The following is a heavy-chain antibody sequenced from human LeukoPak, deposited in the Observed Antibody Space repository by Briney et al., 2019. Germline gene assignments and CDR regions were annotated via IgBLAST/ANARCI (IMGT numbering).Heavy chain of an antibody. Sequence: PGGSLRLSCAASGFTFSSYGMHWVRQAPGKGLEWVAFIRYDGSNKYYADSVKGRFTISRDNSKNTLYLQMNSLRAEDTAVYYCAKEAVVPAAYYYYYYMDVWGKGTTVTISS. CDR1: GFTFSSYG. V-gene: IGHV3-30*02. CDR2: IRYDGSNK. D-gene: IGHD2-2*01. J-gene: IGHJ6*03. CDR3: AKEAVVPAAYYYYYYMDV.